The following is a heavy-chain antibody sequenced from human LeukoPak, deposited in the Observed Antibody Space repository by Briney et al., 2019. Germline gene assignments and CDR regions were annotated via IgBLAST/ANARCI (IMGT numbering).Heavy chain of an antibody. CDR2: INTNTGNP. CDR3: ARDDSVVAADFDY. D-gene: IGHD2-15*01. Sequence: GWINTNTGNPTYAQGFTGRFVFSLDTSVSTAYLQISSLKAEDTAVYYCARDDSVVAADFDYWGQGTLVTVSS. J-gene: IGHJ4*02. V-gene: IGHV7-4-1*02.